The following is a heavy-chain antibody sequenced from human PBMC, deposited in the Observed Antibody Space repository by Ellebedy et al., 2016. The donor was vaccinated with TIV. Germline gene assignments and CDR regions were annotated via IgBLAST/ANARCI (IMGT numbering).Heavy chain of an antibody. CDR3: ARGSDWSKVGDS. J-gene: IGHJ5*01. CDR1: GGSFSGYY. D-gene: IGHD1/OR15-1a*01. Sequence: MPGGSLRLSCAVSGGSFSGYYCSWIRQPPGKGLEWIGEIHPRGITNFAPSLTSRATISLDTSKNLFSLKLSSVTAADTAVYYCARGSDWSKVGDSWGQGTLVTVSS. V-gene: IGHV4-34*01. CDR2: IHPRGIT.